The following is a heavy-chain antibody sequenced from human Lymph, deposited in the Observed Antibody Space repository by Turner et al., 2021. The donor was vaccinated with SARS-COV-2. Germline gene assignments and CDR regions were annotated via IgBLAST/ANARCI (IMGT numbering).Heavy chain of an antibody. CDR1: GYTFTSYD. CDR3: ARAAQLTVWFDP. J-gene: IGHJ5*02. CDR2: MNPNIGNT. Sequence: QVQLVQSGAEVKKPGASVKVSCKASGYTFTSYDINWVRQSTGQGLECMEWMNPNIGNTGYAQKFQGRVTMTRNTSISTAYMGLSSLRSEDTAVYYCARAAQLTVWFDPWGQGTLVTVSS. V-gene: IGHV1-8*01. D-gene: IGHD3-9*01.